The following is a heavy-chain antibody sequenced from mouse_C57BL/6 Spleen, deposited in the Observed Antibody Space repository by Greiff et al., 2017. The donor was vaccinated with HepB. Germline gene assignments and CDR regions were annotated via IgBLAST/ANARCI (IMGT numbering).Heavy chain of an antibody. D-gene: IGHD1-1*01. Sequence: QVQLQQSGPELVKPGASVKISCKASGYAFSSSWMNWVKQRPGKGLEWIGRIYPGDGDTNYNGKFKGKATLTADKSSSTAYMQLSSLTSEDSAVYCCARHVTTVVAKWFAYWGQGTLVTVSA. CDR1: GYAFSSSW. J-gene: IGHJ3*01. V-gene: IGHV1-82*01. CDR2: IYPGDGDT. CDR3: ARHVTTVVAKWFAY.